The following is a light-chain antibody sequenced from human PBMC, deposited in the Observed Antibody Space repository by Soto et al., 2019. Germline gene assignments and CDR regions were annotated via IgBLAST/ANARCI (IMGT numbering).Light chain of an antibody. CDR1: QSVSSN. CDR3: QQYHSSPTLT. J-gene: IGKJ4*01. V-gene: IGKV3-15*01. Sequence: EIVMTQSPATLSVSPGERATLSCRASQSVSSNLAWYQQKPGQAPRLLIYGASTRATGIPARFSGSGSGTEFTLTISSLQSEDFAVYYCQQYHSSPTLTFGGGTKVEIK. CDR2: GAS.